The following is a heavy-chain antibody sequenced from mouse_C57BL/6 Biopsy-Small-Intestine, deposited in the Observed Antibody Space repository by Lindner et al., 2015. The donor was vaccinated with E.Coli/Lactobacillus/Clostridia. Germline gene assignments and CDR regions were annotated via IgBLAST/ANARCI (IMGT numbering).Heavy chain of an antibody. J-gene: IGHJ4*01. CDR3: ARSRYGSSYRNAMDY. D-gene: IGHD1-1*01. CDR2: INPYNGGT. V-gene: IGHV1-19*01. CDR1: GYTFTDYY. Sequence: VQLQESGPVLVKPGASAKMSCKASGYTFTDYYMNWVKQSHGKSLEWIGVINPYNGGTSYNQKFKGKATLTVDKSSSTAYMELNSLTSEDSAVYYCARSRYGSSYRNAMDYWGQGTSVTVSS.